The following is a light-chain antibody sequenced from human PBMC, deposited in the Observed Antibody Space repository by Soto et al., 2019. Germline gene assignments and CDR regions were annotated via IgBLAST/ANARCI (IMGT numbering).Light chain of an antibody. CDR2: AAS. J-gene: IGKJ1*01. CDR3: QQSYSTPRT. CDR1: QSISNY. V-gene: IGKV1-39*01. Sequence: DIQMTQSPSSLSASVGDRVTITCRASQSISNYLNWYQQKPGKAPKLLIYAASTLQSGDPSRFSGSGSGTAFTLTISSLQPEDFATYYCQQSYSTPRTFGQGTRWDIK.